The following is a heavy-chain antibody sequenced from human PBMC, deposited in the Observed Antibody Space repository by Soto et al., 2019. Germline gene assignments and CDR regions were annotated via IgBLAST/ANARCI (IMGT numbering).Heavy chain of an antibody. CDR1: GASITSYY. J-gene: IGHJ6*02. D-gene: IGHD3-10*01. Sequence: SETLSLTCTVSGASITSYYWSWIRQPPGRGLEWLGYIYYTGSTTYSPSLKSRVTISLDTSKNQFSLKLSSVTAADTALYYCARHAYGSGFYYGMDVWGQGTTVT. CDR3: ARHAYGSGFYYGMDV. CDR2: IYYTGST. V-gene: IGHV4-59*08.